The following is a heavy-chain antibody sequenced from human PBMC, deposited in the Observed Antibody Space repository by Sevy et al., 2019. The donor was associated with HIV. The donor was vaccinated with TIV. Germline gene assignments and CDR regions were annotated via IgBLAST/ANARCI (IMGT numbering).Heavy chain of an antibody. V-gene: IGHV3-48*03. CDR3: ARDSADYDFWSGFHYGMDV. CDR2: ISSSGSTI. CDR1: GFTFSSYE. J-gene: IGHJ6*02. D-gene: IGHD3-3*01. Sequence: GGSLRLSCAASGFTFSSYEMNWVRQAPGKGLEWVSYISSSGSTIYYADSVKGRFTISRDNAKNSLYLQMNSLRAEDTAVYYCARDSADYDFWSGFHYGMDVWGQWTTVTVSS.